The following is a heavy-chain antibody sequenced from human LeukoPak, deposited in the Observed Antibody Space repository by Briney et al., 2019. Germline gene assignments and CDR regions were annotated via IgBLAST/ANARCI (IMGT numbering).Heavy chain of an antibody. CDR3: ARVDSSGWYDDY. V-gene: IGHV4-59*01. D-gene: IGHD6-19*01. CDR1: GGSISSFY. CDR2: IYYSGGT. J-gene: IGHJ4*02. Sequence: SETLSLTCTVSGGSISSFYWSWIRQPPGKGLEWIGYIYYSGGTNYNPSLKSRVTISVDTSKNQFSLKLSSVTAADTAVYYCARVDSSGWYDDYWGQGTLVTVSS.